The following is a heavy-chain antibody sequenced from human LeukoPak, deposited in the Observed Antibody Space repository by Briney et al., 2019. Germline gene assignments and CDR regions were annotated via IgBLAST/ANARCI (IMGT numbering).Heavy chain of an antibody. J-gene: IGHJ3*01. D-gene: IGHD3-22*01. Sequence: GESLKISCKGSGYRFNAXXXXXXRQMPGKXXXXXXXXXXXDSDTXYXPXFXGXXXXSAHKSVRTAYLQWSSLKASDTAMYYCARPNITSYYDSRGYDAFDVWGQGTMVTVSS. CDR1: GYRFNAXX. V-gene: IGHV5-51*01. CDR2: XXXXDSDT. CDR3: ARPNITSYYDSRGYDAFDV.